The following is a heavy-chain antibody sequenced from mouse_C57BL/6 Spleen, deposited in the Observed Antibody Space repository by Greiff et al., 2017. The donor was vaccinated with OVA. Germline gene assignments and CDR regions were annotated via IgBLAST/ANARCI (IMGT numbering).Heavy chain of an antibody. CDR3: ARGSRRTGAYFDY. D-gene: IGHD1-1*01. Sequence: VQLQQPGAELVMPGASVKLSCKASGYTFTSYWMHWVKQRPGQGLEWIGEIDPSDSYTNYNQKFKGKSTLTVDKSSSTAYMQLSSLTSEDSAVYYCARGSRRTGAYFDYWGQGTTLTVSS. J-gene: IGHJ2*01. V-gene: IGHV1-69*01. CDR2: IDPSDSYT. CDR1: GYTFTSYW.